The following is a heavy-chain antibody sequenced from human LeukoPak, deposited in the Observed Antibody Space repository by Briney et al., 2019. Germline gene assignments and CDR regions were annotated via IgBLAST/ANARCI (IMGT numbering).Heavy chain of an antibody. J-gene: IGHJ3*02. D-gene: IGHD1-14*01. CDR3: GRETADDAFDI. Sequence: GGSLRLSCAASGFTFSSYWMHWVRQAPGKGLVWVSRINSDGSTTSYADSVKGRFTISRDNAKNTLYLQMNSLRAGDTAVYYCGRETADDAFDIWGQGTMVTVSS. CDR2: INSDGSTT. CDR1: GFTFSSYW. V-gene: IGHV3-74*01.